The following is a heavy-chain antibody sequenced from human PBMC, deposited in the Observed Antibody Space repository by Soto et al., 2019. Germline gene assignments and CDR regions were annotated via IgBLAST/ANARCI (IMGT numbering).Heavy chain of an antibody. Sequence: GGSLGLSCAASGFTFSSYGMHWVRQAPGKGLEWVAVIWYDGSNKYSADSVKGRFTISRDNSKNTLFLQMNSLRAEDTAVYYCASLGVGDWANYYYYYGMDVWGQGTTVTVSS. D-gene: IGHD2-21*02. CDR1: GFTFSSYG. J-gene: IGHJ6*02. V-gene: IGHV3-33*01. CDR2: IWYDGSNK. CDR3: ASLGVGDWANYYYYYGMDV.